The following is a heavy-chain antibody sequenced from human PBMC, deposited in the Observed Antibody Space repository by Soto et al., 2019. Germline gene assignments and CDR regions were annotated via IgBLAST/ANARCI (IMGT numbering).Heavy chain of an antibody. CDR2: IWYDGFIK. CDR3: ARGTGYNYGRQH. Sequence: GGSLRLSCATSGFTFSSYGMHWVRQPPGKGLEWVAIIWYDGFIKYYADSVKGRFTISRDNSKDTLYLQMDSLRAEDTAVYYCARGTGYNYGRQHWGQGTLVTVSS. V-gene: IGHV3-33*03. CDR1: GFTFSSYG. D-gene: IGHD5-18*01. J-gene: IGHJ1*01.